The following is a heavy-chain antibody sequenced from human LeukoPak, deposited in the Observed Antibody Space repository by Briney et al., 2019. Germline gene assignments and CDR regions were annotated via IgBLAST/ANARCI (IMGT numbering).Heavy chain of an antibody. D-gene: IGHD4-17*01. CDR2: IYYSENT. V-gene: IGHV4-30-2*01. CDR1: GGSISSGDYS. Sequence: PSETLSLTCAVSGGSISSGDYSWSWIRQPPGKGLEWIGYIYYSENTYRNPSLKSRVTISVDRSKNQFSLKLSSVTAADTAVYYCAREDFSHDYGHFDYWGQGTLVTVSS. CDR3: AREDFSHDYGHFDY. J-gene: IGHJ4*02.